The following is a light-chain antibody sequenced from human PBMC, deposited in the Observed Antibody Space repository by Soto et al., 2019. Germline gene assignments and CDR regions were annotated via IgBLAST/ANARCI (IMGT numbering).Light chain of an antibody. CDR1: QTVTTH. Sequence: IVLTQSPATLSLSPGERATLSCRASQTVTTHLAWYQHKPGQAPRLLIYDASSRATGIPARFSGSGSGTDFTLTISSLEPEDFAVYYCQQRGYSPWITFGQGTRLEIK. CDR3: QQRGYSPWIT. CDR2: DAS. J-gene: IGKJ5*01. V-gene: IGKV3-11*01.